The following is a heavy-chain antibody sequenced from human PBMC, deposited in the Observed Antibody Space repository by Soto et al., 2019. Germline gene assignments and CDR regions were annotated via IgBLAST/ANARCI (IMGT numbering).Heavy chain of an antibody. J-gene: IGHJ6*03. CDR2: IYSSGST. CDR3: ARVDTSYYYYMDV. D-gene: IGHD5-18*01. CDR1: GGPISLYY. Sequence: SETLSLTCTVSGGPISLYYWSWIRQPPGKGLEWVGYIYSSGSTNYNPSLKSRITISVDTSKNRFSLRLSSVTAADTAVYYCARVDTSYYYYMDVWGKGTTVTVSS. V-gene: IGHV4-59*08.